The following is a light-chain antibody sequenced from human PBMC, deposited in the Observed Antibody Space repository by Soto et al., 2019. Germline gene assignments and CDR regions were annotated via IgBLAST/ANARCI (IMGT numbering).Light chain of an antibody. V-gene: IGKV1-39*01. J-gene: IGKJ5*01. Sequence: DIQMTQSPSSLSGSVGDRVTITCRASESISRHLNWYQQKPGKAPKLLIYAASSLQNGVPSRFRGGGSGTDFTLTISNLQPEDFATYYCQQTYTTLSITFGQGTRL. CDR1: ESISRH. CDR3: QQTYTTLSIT. CDR2: AAS.